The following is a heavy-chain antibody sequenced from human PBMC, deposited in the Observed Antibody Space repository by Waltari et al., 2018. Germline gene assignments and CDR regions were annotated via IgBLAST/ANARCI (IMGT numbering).Heavy chain of an antibody. CDR1: GYTFTSYG. J-gene: IGHJ4*02. CDR3: ARGLGCSGGSCYE. CDR2: MNPNSGNT. D-gene: IGHD2-15*01. Sequence: QVQLVQSGAEVKKPGASVKVSCKASGYTFTSYGISWVRQATGQGLEWMGWMNPNSGNTGYAKKCQGRVTMTRNTSISTAYMELSSLRSEDTAVYYCARGLGCSGGSCYEWGQGTLVTVSS. V-gene: IGHV1-8*02.